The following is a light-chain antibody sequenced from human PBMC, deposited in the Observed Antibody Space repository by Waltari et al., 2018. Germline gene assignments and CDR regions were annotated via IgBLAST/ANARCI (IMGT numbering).Light chain of an antibody. J-gene: IGLJ1*01. CDR2: DVS. CDR1: RSDLGGYNS. V-gene: IGLV2-14*03. CDR3: TSYRSSSTLPYV. Sequence: QSALTQPASVSGSPGQAITISCTGTRSDLGGYNSVPWYQQHPGKAPKLMIYDVSNRPSGVSNRFSGFKSGNTASLTISGLQAEDEADYYCTSYRSSSTLPYVFGTGTKVTVL.